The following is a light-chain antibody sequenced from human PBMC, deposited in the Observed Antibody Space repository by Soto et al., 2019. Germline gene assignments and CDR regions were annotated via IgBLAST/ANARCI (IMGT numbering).Light chain of an antibody. V-gene: IGKV1-16*01. Sequence: DIQMTQSPSSLSASVGDRVTIICRASQSIVTYLNWYLQKPGKAPKLLIYAASSLQSGVTSRFSGSGSGTEFTLTISSLQTDDFATYYCQQYNSYLFGQGTKVDIK. CDR3: QQYNSYL. CDR1: QSIVTY. CDR2: AAS. J-gene: IGKJ1*01.